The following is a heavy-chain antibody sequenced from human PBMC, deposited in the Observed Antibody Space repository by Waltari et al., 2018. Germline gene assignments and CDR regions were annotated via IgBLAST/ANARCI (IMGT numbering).Heavy chain of an antibody. Sequence: QVQLQESGPGLVKPSETLSLTCSVPGDSITTSSYYWGWIRQTPGKGLEWIATIYSDGDSYYNPSLKNRVTISVDTSKNQFSLKVTSVTAADTAVFYCVSQAQDEYHYYYMDAWGKGTTVIVSS. CDR2: IYSDGDS. D-gene: IGHD2-15*01. CDR3: VSQAQDEYHYYYMDA. CDR1: GDSITTSSYY. J-gene: IGHJ6*03. V-gene: IGHV4-39*07.